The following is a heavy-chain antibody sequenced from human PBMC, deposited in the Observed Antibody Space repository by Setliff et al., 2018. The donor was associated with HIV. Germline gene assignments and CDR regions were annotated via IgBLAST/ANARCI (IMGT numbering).Heavy chain of an antibody. CDR2: IYYSGST. V-gene: IGHV4-39*01. Sequence: KPSETLSLTCTVSGGSISSSTYYWGWIRQPPGKGLEWIGTIYYSGSTYYNPSLKSRLTISVDTSKNQFSLKLSSVTAADTAVYYCARRDGYSYGFYFDYWGQATLVTVSS. J-gene: IGHJ4*02. D-gene: IGHD5-18*01. CDR3: ARRDGYSYGFYFDY. CDR1: GGSISSSTYY.